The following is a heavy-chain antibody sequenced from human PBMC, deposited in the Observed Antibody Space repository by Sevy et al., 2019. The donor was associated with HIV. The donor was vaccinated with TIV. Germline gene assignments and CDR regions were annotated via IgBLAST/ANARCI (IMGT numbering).Heavy chain of an antibody. CDR3: AGTNRNYDFWSGYYGDYYYGMDV. Sequence: GGSLRLSCAASGFTFSSYSMNWVRQAPGKGLEWVSYISSSSSTIYYADSVKGRFTISRDKAKNSLYLQMNSLRAEDTAVYYCAGTNRNYDFWSGYYGDYYYGMDVWGQGTTVTVSS. V-gene: IGHV3-48*01. J-gene: IGHJ6*02. CDR1: GFTFSSYS. CDR2: ISSSSSTI. D-gene: IGHD3-3*01.